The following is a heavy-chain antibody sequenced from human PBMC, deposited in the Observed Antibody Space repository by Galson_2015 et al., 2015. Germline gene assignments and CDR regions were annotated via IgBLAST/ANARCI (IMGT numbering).Heavy chain of an antibody. J-gene: IGHJ6*03. CDR3: AKVPRYDILAGRSGFQYFYMDV. CDR1: GFSFTTYA. Sequence: SLRLSCAASGFSFTTYAMTWVRQAPGKGLEWVSGISGGGGGTYYADPVKGRFTISRDNSKNTLYKQMNSLRAEDTAEYYCAKVPRYDILAGRSGFQYFYMDVWGKGTTVTVSS. CDR2: ISGGGGGT. V-gene: IGHV3-23*01. D-gene: IGHD3-9*01.